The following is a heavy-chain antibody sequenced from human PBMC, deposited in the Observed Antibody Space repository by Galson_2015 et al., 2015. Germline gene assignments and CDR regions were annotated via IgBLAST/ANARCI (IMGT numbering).Heavy chain of an antibody. V-gene: IGHV3-30-3*01. D-gene: IGHD2-15*01. J-gene: IGHJ1*01. CDR1: GFTFSSYA. Sequence: SLRLSCAASGFTFSSYAMHWVRQAPGKGLEWVAVISYDGSNKYYADSVKGRFTISRDNSKNTLYLQMNSLRAEDTAVYYCARPSPFCGDCSGGSCYSCYFQHWGQGTLVTVSS. CDR2: ISYDGSNK. CDR3: ARPSPFCGDCSGGSCYSCYFQH.